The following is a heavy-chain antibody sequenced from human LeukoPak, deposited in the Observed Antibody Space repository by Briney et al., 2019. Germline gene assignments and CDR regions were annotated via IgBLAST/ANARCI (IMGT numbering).Heavy chain of an antibody. CDR3: ARDRGTDGDYVGY. CDR1: GYSISSGYY. CDR2: IYHSGST. D-gene: IGHD3-10*01. Sequence: PSETLSLTCTVSGYSISSGYYWGWIRQPPGKGLEWIGSIYHSGSTYYNPSLKSRVTISVDTSKNQFSLKLSSVTAADTAVYYCARDRGTDGDYVGYWGQGTLVTVSS. V-gene: IGHV4-38-2*02. J-gene: IGHJ4*02.